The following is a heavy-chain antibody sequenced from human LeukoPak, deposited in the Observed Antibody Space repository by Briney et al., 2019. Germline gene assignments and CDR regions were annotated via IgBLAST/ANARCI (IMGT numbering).Heavy chain of an antibody. Sequence: GRSLRLSCAASGFTFSSYGMHWVRQAPGKGLEWVAVISYDGSNKYYADSVKGRFTTSRDNSKNTLYLQMNSLRAEDTAVYYCAKDQTKRGYSYGLGYWGQGTLVTVSS. J-gene: IGHJ4*02. V-gene: IGHV3-30*18. CDR3: AKDQTKRGYSYGLGY. CDR2: ISYDGSNK. D-gene: IGHD5-18*01. CDR1: GFTFSSYG.